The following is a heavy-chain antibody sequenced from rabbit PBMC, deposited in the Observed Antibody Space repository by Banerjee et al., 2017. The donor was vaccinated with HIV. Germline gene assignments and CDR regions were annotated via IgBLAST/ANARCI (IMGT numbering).Heavy chain of an antibody. D-gene: IGHD4-2*01. CDR2: IHTGAGDT. Sequence: ELVESGGGLVQPGESLKLSCKASGIDFSGYWICWVRQAPGKGLEWIACIHTGAGDTWYATWVNGRFTISKTSSTTVTLQLNSLTAADTATYFCVRDDYAGDGVSFKLWGPGTLVTVS. J-gene: IGHJ4*01. CDR1: GIDFSGYW. CDR3: VRDDYAGDGVSFKL. V-gene: IGHV1S45*01.